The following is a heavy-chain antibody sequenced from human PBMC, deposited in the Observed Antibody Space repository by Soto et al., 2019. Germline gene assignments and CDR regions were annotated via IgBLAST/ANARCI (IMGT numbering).Heavy chain of an antibody. CDR3: ARRAYYYDSSGYLTYYYYGMDV. CDR1: GYSFTSYW. Sequence: PGESLKISCKGSGYSFTSYWLGWVRQMPGKGLEWMGIISAGDSETRYSASLQGEVTISADKSISTAYLQWSSLKASDTAMYYCARRAYYYDSSGYLTYYYYGMDVWGQGTTVTVS. V-gene: IGHV5-51*01. D-gene: IGHD3-22*01. CDR2: ISAGDSET. J-gene: IGHJ6*02.